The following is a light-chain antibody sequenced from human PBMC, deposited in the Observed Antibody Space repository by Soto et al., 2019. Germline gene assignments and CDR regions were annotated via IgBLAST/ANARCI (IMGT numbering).Light chain of an antibody. CDR3: SSYTSSSTYV. V-gene: IGLV2-14*01. Sequence: QSALTQPASVSGSPGQSITISCTGTSSDVGAYNYVSWYQQHPGKAPKLIIHEVRNRPSGVSDRFFGSKSDNTASLTISGLQVEDEADYYCSSYTSSSTYVFGTGTKLTVL. CDR2: EVR. J-gene: IGLJ1*01. CDR1: SSDVGAYNY.